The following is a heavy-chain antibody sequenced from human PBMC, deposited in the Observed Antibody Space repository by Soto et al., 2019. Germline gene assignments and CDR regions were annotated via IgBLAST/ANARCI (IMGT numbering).Heavy chain of an antibody. CDR1: GDSVSSNSAA. CDR2: TYYRSKWYN. V-gene: IGHV6-1*01. D-gene: IGHD2-2*02. Sequence: SQTLSLTCAISGDSVSSNSAAWNWIRQSPSRGLEWLGRTYYRSKWYNDYAVSVKSRITINPDTSKNQFSLQLNSVTPDDTAVYYCARVYCSSTSCFTYYYYGMDVWGQGTTVTVSS. J-gene: IGHJ6*02. CDR3: ARVYCSSTSCFTYYYYGMDV.